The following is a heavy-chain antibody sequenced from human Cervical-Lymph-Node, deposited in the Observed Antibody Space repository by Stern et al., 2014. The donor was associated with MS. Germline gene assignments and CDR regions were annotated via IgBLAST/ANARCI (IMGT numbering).Heavy chain of an antibody. CDR1: GFTFDDYA. CDR2: ISWNSGSI. Sequence: EVHLVESGGGLVQPGRSLRLSCAASGFTFDDYAMNWVRQAPGKGLEWVSGISWNSGSIGYADSVKGRFTISRDNAKNSLYLQMNSLRAEDTALYYCAKDFNYYDSSGYYLWGQGTLVTVSS. V-gene: IGHV3-9*01. CDR3: AKDFNYYDSSGYYL. J-gene: IGHJ5*02. D-gene: IGHD3-22*01.